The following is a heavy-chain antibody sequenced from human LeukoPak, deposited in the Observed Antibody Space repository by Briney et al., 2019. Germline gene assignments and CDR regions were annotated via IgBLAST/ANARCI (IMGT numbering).Heavy chain of an antibody. Sequence: PGGSLRLSCAATGFTFSGYAMSWVRQAPGKGLEWVSAISGSGGSTYYADSVKGRFTISRDNSKNTLYLQMNSLRAEDTAVYYCARDRYSSGWYAPVLSSWFDPWGQGTLVTVSS. J-gene: IGHJ5*02. V-gene: IGHV3-23*01. CDR3: ARDRYSSGWYAPVLSSWFDP. CDR2: ISGSGGST. CDR1: GFTFSGYA. D-gene: IGHD6-19*01.